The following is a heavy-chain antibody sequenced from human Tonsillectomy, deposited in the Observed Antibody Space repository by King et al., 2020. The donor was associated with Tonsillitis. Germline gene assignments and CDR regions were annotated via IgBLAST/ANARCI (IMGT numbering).Heavy chain of an antibody. Sequence: VQLQQWGAGLLKPSETLSLTCAVYGGSFSGYYWSWIRQPPGKGLEWIGEINHSGSTNYNPSLKSRVTISVDTSKNQFSLKLSSVTAADTAVYYCASGLTDYDFWSGYQSGGYFDYWGKGTLVTVSS. J-gene: IGHJ4*02. V-gene: IGHV4-34*01. CDR2: INHSGST. CDR3: ASGLTDYDFWSGYQSGGYFDY. D-gene: IGHD3-3*01. CDR1: GGSFSGYY.